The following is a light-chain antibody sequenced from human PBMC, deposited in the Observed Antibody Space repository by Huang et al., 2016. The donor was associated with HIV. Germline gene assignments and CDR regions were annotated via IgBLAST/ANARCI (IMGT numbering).Light chain of an antibody. J-gene: IGKJ4*01. V-gene: IGKV3-15*01. CDR1: QSVSSN. Sequence: EIVLTQSPGTLSVSPGERATLSCRARQSVSSNLAWYQYKPGQAPRLLIFGASTRATDIPPRVSGSGSGTDFILTISSVQSEDFALYYCQQYDNWPPLTFGGGTRVEI. CDR3: QQYDNWPPLT. CDR2: GAS.